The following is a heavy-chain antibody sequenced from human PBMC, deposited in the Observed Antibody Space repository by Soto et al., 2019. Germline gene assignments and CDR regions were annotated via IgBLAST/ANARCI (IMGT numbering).Heavy chain of an antibody. CDR2: IYYSGST. J-gene: IGHJ6*02. CDR1: GGSISSSSYY. CDR3: ARRGVVGATTHYYGMDV. D-gene: IGHD1-26*01. V-gene: IGHV4-39*01. Sequence: PSETQSLTCTVSGGSISSSSYYWGWIRQPPGKGLEWIGSIYYSGSTYYNPSLKSRVTISVDTSKNQFSLKLSSVTAADTAVYYCARRGVVGATTHYYGMDVWGQGTTVTVSS.